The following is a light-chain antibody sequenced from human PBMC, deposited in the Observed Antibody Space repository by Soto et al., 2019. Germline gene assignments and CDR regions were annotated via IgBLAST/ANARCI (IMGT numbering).Light chain of an antibody. CDR2: KAS. CDR1: QTISSW. CDR3: QQSYSTPTIT. V-gene: IGKV1-5*03. Sequence: DIQLTQSPSTLSGSLGDRATLXCRASQTISSWLAWYQQKPGKAPKLLIYKASTLKSGVPSRFRGSGSGTHFTLTISSLQPEDFATYYCQQSYSTPTITFGQGTRLENK. J-gene: IGKJ5*01.